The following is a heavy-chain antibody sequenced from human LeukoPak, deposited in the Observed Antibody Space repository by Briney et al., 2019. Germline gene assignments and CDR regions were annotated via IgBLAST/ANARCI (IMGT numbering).Heavy chain of an antibody. CDR1: GFSFSSYG. J-gene: IGHJ3*02. Sequence: GGTLRLSCVVSGFSFSSYGMNWVRQAPGKGLEWLSIISGSGSSTFYADSVKGRFTISRDNSKNTLYLQLNSLRAEDTAVYFCAKFRKPMALLDAFDMWGQGTMVTVSS. D-gene: IGHD1-14*01. V-gene: IGHV3-23*01. CDR3: AKFRKPMALLDAFDM. CDR2: ISGSGSST.